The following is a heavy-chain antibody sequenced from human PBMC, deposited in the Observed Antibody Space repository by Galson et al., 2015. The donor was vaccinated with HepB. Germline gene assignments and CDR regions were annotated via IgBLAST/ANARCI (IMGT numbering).Heavy chain of an antibody. D-gene: IGHD3-22*01. CDR3: VPHPPYYYDSSGYYHHDAFDI. CDR2: ISSSSDTI. J-gene: IGHJ3*02. V-gene: IGHV3-48*04. Sequence: SLRLSCAASGFTFSSYSMNWVRQAPGKGLEWVSYISSSSDTIYYADSVKGRFTISRDNTKNSLYLEMNNLRAEDTAVYYCVPHPPYYYDSSGYYHHDAFDIWGQGTMVTVSS. CDR1: GFTFSSYS.